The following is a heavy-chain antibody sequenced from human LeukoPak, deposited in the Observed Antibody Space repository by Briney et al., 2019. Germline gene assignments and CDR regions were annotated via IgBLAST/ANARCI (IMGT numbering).Heavy chain of an antibody. D-gene: IGHD3-10*01. CDR3: ARFNIITTPGFDY. Sequence: SETLSLTCPVSGGSISSGGYYWSWIRQHPGKGLEWIGYIYYSGSTYYNPSLKSRVTISVDTSKNQFSLKLSSVTAADTAVYYCARFNIITTPGFDYWGQGTLVTVSS. CDR1: GGSISSGGYY. CDR2: IYYSGST. V-gene: IGHV4-31*03. J-gene: IGHJ4*02.